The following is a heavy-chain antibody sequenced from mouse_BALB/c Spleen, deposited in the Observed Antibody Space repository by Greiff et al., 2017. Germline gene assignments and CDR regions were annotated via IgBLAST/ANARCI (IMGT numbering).Heavy chain of an antibody. CDR3: ARNGPGAMDY. D-gene: IGHD1-2*01. CDR1: GFTFSSFG. J-gene: IGHJ4*01. Sequence: EVQLQESGGGLVQPGGSRKLSCAASGFTFSSFGMHWVRQAPEKGLEWVAYISSGSSTIYYADTVKGRFTISRDNPKNTLFLQMTSLRSEDTAMYYCARNGPGAMDYWGQGTSVTVSS. CDR2: ISSGSSTI. V-gene: IGHV5-17*02.